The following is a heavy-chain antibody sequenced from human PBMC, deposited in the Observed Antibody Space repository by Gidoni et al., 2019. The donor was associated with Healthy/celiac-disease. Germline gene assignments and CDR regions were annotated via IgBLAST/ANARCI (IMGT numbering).Heavy chain of an antibody. V-gene: IGHV4-34*01. D-gene: IGHD4-17*01. CDR3: ARLWDDYGDYGVDY. CDR2: INHSGST. Sequence: QVQLQQWGAGLLTPSETLSLTCAVYGGSFSGYYWSWIRQPPGKGLEWIGEINHSGSTNYNPSLKSRVTISVDTSKNQFSLKLSSVTAADTAVYYCARLWDDYGDYGVDYWGQGTLVTVSS. CDR1: GGSFSGYY. J-gene: IGHJ4*02.